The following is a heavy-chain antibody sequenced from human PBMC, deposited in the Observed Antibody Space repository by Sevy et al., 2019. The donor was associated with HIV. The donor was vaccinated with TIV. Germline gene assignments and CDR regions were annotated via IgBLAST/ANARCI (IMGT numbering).Heavy chain of an antibody. J-gene: IGHJ6*02. CDR2: FDPEDGKT. V-gene: IGHV1-24*01. CDR3: ATLDFWSDYPLYGMDV. CDR1: GYTLTKLS. Sequence: ASVKVSCKVSGYTLTKLSMHWVRQAPGKGLQWMGGFDPEDGKTIYAQKFQGRVTMTEDKSTDTAYMELSSLRSEDTAVYYWATLDFWSDYPLYGMDVWGQGTTVTVSS. D-gene: IGHD3-3*01.